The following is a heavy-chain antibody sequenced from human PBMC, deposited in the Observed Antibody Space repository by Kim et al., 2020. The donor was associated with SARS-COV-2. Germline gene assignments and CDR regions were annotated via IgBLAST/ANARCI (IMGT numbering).Heavy chain of an antibody. CDR2: ISGSAGNT. Sequence: GGSLRLSCAASGFTFSSYAMSWVRQAPGKGLEWVSDISGSAGNTYYADSVKGRFTISRDNSKNTLYLQMNSLRAEDTAVYYCAKSNEYYHDRPLDYWGQGNLVTVSS. V-gene: IGHV3-23*01. CDR3: AKSNEYYHDRPLDY. D-gene: IGHD3-22*01. CDR1: GFTFSSYA. J-gene: IGHJ4*02.